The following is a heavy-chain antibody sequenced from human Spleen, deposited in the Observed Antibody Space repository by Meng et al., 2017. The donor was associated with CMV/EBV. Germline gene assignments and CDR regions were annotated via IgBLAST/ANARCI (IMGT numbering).Heavy chain of an antibody. Sequence: YTFTNNYLHWVRQAPGQGLEWLGEINPSGGRTNVAQRFRGRVTITADTSTSTVYMQLTSLRSDDTAVYYCARDRATTSSDAYFDFWGQGSLVTVSS. J-gene: IGHJ4*02. CDR1: YTFTNNY. CDR3: ARDRATTSSDAYFDF. D-gene: IGHD6-6*01. V-gene: IGHV1-46*01. CDR2: INPSGGRT.